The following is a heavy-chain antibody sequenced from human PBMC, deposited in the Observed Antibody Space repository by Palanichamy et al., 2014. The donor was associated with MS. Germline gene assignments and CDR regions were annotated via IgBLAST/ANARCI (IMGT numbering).Heavy chain of an antibody. V-gene: IGHV1-2*02. CDR2: INPISGGT. CDR1: GYTFIDYY. D-gene: IGHD4-23*01. CDR3: ARERNDYGGNSRMYCYGMDA. Sequence: QVQLVQSGPAVQKPGASVRVSCQTSGYTFIDYYIHWVRQAPGQGLEWMGWINPISGGTHFAQKFQGRVSLTRDTSSNTAHMEVNKLTSDDTAVYYCARERNDYGGNSRMYCYGMDAWGQGATVTVSS. J-gene: IGHJ6*02.